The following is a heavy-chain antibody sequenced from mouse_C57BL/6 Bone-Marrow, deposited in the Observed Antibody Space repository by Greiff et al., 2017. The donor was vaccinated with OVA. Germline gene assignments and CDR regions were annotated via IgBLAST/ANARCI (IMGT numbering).Heavy chain of an antibody. D-gene: IGHD2-4*01. CDR1: GYTFTSYG. J-gene: IGHJ2*01. CDR3: ARRGGIYYDYDGPTLFDY. CDR2: IYPRSGNT. Sequence: QVQLQQSGAELARPGASVKLSCKASGYTFTSYGISWVKQRTGQGLEWIGEIYPRSGNTYYNEKFKGKATLTADKSSSTAYMELRSLTSEDSAVYFCARRGGIYYDYDGPTLFDYWGQGTTLPVSS. V-gene: IGHV1-81*01.